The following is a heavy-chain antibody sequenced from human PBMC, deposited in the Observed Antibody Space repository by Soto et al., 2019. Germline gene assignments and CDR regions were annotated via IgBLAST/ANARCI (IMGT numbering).Heavy chain of an antibody. V-gene: IGHV1-69*13. Sequence: ASVKVSCKASGGTFSSYAISWVRQAPGQGLEWMGGIIPIFGTANYAQKFQGRVTITADESTSTAYMELSSLRSEDTAVYYCARDEVYGSGSYFYYYYMDVWGKGTTVTVSS. CDR1: GGTFSSYA. D-gene: IGHD3-10*01. J-gene: IGHJ6*03. CDR2: IIPIFGTA. CDR3: ARDEVYGSGSYFYYYYMDV.